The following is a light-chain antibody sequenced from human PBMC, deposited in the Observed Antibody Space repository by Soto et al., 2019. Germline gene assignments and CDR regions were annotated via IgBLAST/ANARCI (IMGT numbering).Light chain of an antibody. J-gene: IGLJ3*02. CDR1: GGFDF. Sequence: QSALTQTRSVSGSPGQSVAISCTGIGGFDFVSWYQQYPGKAPKLMIYDVTNRPSGVPDRFSASKSGDTASLTISGLQAEDEADYYCCSYTGSYSVFGGGTKVTVL. CDR3: CSYTGSYSV. CDR2: DVT. V-gene: IGLV2-11*01.